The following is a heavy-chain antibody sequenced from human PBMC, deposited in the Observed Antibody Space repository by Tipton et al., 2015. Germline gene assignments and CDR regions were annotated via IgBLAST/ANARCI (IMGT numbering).Heavy chain of an antibody. Sequence: TLSLTCAVSGGSISSSNWWSWVRQPPGKGLEWIGEIYHSGSTNYKPSLKSRVTISVDKSKNQFSLHLSSVTAADTAVYYCAREVWYNDSTGYDYWGQGTLVTVSS. CDR2: IYHSGST. CDR1: GGSISSSNW. J-gene: IGHJ4*02. V-gene: IGHV4-4*02. CDR3: AREVWYNDSTGYDY. D-gene: IGHD3-22*01.